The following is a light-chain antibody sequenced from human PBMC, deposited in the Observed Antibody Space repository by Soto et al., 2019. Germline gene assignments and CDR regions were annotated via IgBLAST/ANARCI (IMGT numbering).Light chain of an antibody. CDR1: QSVSSSY. CDR2: GAS. Sequence: EIVLTQSPGTLSLSPGKRATLSCRASQSVSSSYLAWYQQKPGQAPRLLIYGASSRATGIPDRFSGSGSGTDFTLTISRLEPEDFAVYYCQQYGSSPQTFGGGTKVEIK. V-gene: IGKV3-20*01. CDR3: QQYGSSPQT. J-gene: IGKJ4*01.